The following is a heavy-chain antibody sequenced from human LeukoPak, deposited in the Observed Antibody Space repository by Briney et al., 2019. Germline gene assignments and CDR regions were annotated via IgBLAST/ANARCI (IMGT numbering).Heavy chain of an antibody. J-gene: IGHJ6*02. CDR2: MSYDGSKK. Sequence: ERSLSLSCAASGFTFNTYGIHWVRQAPGKGLEWVAVMSYDGSKKDYADSVKGRFTISRDNSKNTLYLQMNSLRAEDTAVYYCAKDKYSSGWVDVWGQGTTVTVSS. D-gene: IGHD6-19*01. V-gene: IGHV3-30*18. CDR3: AKDKYSSGWVDV. CDR1: GFTFNTYG.